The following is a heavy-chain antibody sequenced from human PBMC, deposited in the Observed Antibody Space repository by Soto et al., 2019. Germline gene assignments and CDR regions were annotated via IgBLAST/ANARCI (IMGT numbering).Heavy chain of an antibody. J-gene: IGHJ4*02. Sequence: EVQVVESGGDLVEPGGSLRLSCVTSGFMFSSAWMSWVRQGPGKGLEWVARIKSKNDGGAADYAAPVNGRFSISRDDSRSTVYLQMNSLRAEDTALYYCGEGWNYFWGQGTLVTVSS. CDR1: GFMFSSAW. CDR3: GEGWNYF. D-gene: IGHD1-1*01. CDR2: IKSKNDGGAA. V-gene: IGHV3-15*01.